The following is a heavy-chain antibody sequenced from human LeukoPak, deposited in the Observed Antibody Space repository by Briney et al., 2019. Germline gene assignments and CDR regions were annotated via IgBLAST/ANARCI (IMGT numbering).Heavy chain of an antibody. D-gene: IGHD2-2*01. J-gene: IGHJ5*02. CDR1: GFTFSSYA. Sequence: GGSLRLSCAASGFTFSSYAMSWVRQAPGKGLEWVSAISGSGGSTYYADSVKGRFTISRDNSKNTLYLQMSSLRAEDTAVYYCAPIVVVPAAWIWFDPWGQGTLVTVSS. CDR3: APIVVVPAAWIWFDP. V-gene: IGHV3-23*01. CDR2: ISGSGGST.